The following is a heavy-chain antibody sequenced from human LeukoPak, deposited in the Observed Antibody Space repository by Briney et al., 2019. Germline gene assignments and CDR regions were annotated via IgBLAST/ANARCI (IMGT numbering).Heavy chain of an antibody. J-gene: IGHJ4*02. CDR1: GFNFSSYR. Sequence: GGSLRLSCAASGFNFSSYRVNWVRQAPGKGLEWVSSISSSSSYIYYADSVKGRFAISRDNAKNSLYLQMNSLRAEDTAVYYCARTWGGATDYWGQGTLVTVSS. CDR3: ARTWGGATDY. CDR2: ISSSSSYI. V-gene: IGHV3-21*01. D-gene: IGHD1-26*01.